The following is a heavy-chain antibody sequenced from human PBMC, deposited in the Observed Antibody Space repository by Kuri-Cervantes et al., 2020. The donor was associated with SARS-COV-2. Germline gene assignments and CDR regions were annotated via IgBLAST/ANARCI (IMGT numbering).Heavy chain of an antibody. CDR3: AKGGVGYNYGPILF. V-gene: IGHV3-21*01. D-gene: IGHD5-18*01. CDR1: GFTFSSYS. Sequence: GESLKISCAASGFTFSSYSMNWVRQAPGKGLEWVSSISSSSSYIYYADSVKGRFTISRDNAKNSLYLQMNSLRAEDTAVYYCAKGGVGYNYGPILFWGQGTLVTVSS. CDR2: ISSSSSYI. J-gene: IGHJ4*02.